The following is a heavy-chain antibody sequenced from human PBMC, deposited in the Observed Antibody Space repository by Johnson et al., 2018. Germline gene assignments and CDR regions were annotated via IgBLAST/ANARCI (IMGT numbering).Heavy chain of an antibody. D-gene: IGHD6-13*01. CDR3: AKASFIAAAGTSVFDYYGMDV. Sequence: QVQLVESGGGVVQPGRSXRLSCAASGFTFSSYGMHWVRQAPGKGLEWVAVISYDGSNKYYADAVKGRFTITRDNSKNTLYLQMNSLRAEDTAVYYCAKASFIAAAGTSVFDYYGMDVWGQGTTVTVSS. J-gene: IGHJ6*02. V-gene: IGHV3-30*18. CDR2: ISYDGSNK. CDR1: GFTFSSYG.